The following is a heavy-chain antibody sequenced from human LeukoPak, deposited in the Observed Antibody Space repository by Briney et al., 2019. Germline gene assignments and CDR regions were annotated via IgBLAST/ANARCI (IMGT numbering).Heavy chain of an antibody. CDR3: ATEVLAVADGVYAFDI. J-gene: IGHJ3*02. CDR1: GFTVSSNY. Sequence: GGSLRLSCAASGFTVSSNYMSWVRQAPGKGLEWVSVIYSGGSTYYADSVKGRFTISRDNSKNTLYLQMNSLRAEDTAVYYCATEVLAVADGVYAFDIWGQGTMVTVS. V-gene: IGHV3-53*01. CDR2: IYSGGST. D-gene: IGHD6-19*01.